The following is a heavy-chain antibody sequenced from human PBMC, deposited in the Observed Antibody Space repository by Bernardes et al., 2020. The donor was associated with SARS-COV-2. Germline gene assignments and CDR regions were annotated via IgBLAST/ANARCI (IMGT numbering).Heavy chain of an antibody. V-gene: IGHV3-11*06. D-gene: IGHD1-26*01. Sequence: GGSLRLSCAASGFTFSDYYMTWIRQAPGKGLEWVSKISGSSSDTDYADSVKGRFTISRDNAKNSLYLQMNSLRAEDTAVYFCARFGLVGATRQFDYWGQGTLVTVSS. CDR3: ARFGLVGATRQFDY. CDR1: GFTFSDYY. CDR2: ISGSSSDT. J-gene: IGHJ4*02.